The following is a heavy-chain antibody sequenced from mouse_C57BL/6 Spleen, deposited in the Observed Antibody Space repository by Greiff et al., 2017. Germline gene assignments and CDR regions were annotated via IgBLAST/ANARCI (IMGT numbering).Heavy chain of an antibody. CDR2: GYPRVWST. CDR3: ARSKSNYFGY. Sequence: VKLMESGPELVKPGASVTLSCKASGYTFGSCDINWVKQRPGQGLEWIWWGYPRVWSTKYNEKFKGKATLTVDTSSSTAYMELHSLTSEDSAVYFCARSKSNYFGYGGQGTTLTVSS. D-gene: IGHD5-1*01. V-gene: IGHV1-85*01. CDR1: GYTFGSCD. J-gene: IGHJ2*01.